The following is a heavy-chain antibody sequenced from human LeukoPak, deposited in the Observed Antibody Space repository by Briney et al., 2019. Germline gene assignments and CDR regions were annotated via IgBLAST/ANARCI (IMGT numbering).Heavy chain of an antibody. CDR1: GGSISSSSYY. D-gene: IGHD3-22*01. CDR2: IYYSGST. V-gene: IGHV4-39*07. Sequence: PSETLSLTCTVSGGSISSSSYYWGWIRQPPGKGLEWIGSIYYSGSTYYNPSLKSRVTISVDTSKNQFSLKLSSVTAADTAVYYCAINHPYYYDSSGYSPYYFDYWGQGTLVTVSS. CDR3: AINHPYYYDSSGYSPYYFDY. J-gene: IGHJ4*02.